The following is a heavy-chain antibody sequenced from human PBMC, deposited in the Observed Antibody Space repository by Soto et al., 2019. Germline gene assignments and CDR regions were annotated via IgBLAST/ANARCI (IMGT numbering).Heavy chain of an antibody. CDR1: GFTFSSYW. V-gene: IGHV3-7*03. D-gene: IGHD6-13*01. CDR2: IKQDGSEK. J-gene: IGHJ5*02. Sequence: PGGSLRLSCAASGFTFSSYWMSWVRQAPGKGLEWVANIKQDGSEKYYVDSVKGRFTISRDNAKNSLYLQMNSLRAEDTAVYYCARDPYSSSHLNWFDPWGQGTLVTVSS. CDR3: ARDPYSSSHLNWFDP.